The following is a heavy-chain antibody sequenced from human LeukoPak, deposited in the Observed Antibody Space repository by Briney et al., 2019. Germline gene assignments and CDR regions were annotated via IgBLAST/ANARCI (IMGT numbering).Heavy chain of an antibody. V-gene: IGHV3-30-3*01. CDR3: AGDQKTRGTYYYYYYGMDV. CDR2: ISYDGSNK. CDR1: GFTFSSYA. D-gene: IGHD1-14*01. Sequence: GRSLRLSCAASGFTFSSYAMHWVRQAPGKGLEWVAVISYDGSNKYYADSVKGRFTISRDNSKNTLYLQMNSLRAEDTAVYYCAGDQKTRGTYYYYYYGMDVWGQGTTVTVSS. J-gene: IGHJ6*02.